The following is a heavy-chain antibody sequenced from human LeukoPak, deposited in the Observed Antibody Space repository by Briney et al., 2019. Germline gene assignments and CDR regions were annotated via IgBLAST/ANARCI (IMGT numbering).Heavy chain of an antibody. J-gene: IGHJ4*02. CDR3: AKVGYCSSTSCYHFDY. D-gene: IGHD2-2*01. CDR1: GFTFSSYS. Sequence: GGSLRLPCAASGFTFSSYSMNWVRQAPGKGLEWVSSISSSSSYIYCADSVKGRFTISRDNAKNSLYLQMNSLRAEDTAVYYCAKVGYCSSTSCYHFDYWGQGTLVTVSS. V-gene: IGHV3-21*01. CDR2: ISSSSSYI.